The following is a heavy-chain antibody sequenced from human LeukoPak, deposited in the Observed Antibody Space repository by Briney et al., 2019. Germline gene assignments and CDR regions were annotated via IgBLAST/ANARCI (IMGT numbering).Heavy chain of an antibody. CDR1: GFTFSSYS. D-gene: IGHD1-1*01. CDR3: AREGATGTVDY. CDR2: ISSSSSYI. Sequence: PGGSLRLSCAASGFTFSSYSMNWVRQAPGKGLEWVSSISSSSSYIYYADSVKGRLTISRDNAKNSLYLQMNSLRAEDTAVYYCAREGATGTVDYWGQGTLVTVSS. V-gene: IGHV3-21*04. J-gene: IGHJ4*02.